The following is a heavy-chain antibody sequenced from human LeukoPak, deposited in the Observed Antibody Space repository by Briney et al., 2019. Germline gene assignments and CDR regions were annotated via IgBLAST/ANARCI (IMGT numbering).Heavy chain of an antibody. CDR2: ISYDGSNK. J-gene: IGHJ3*02. Sequence: PGRSLRLSCAASRFTFSSYAMHWVRQAPGKGLEWVAVISYDGSNKYYAESVKGRFTISRDNSKNTLYLQMNSPRAEDTAVYYCAREQYLDDAFDIWGQGTMVTVSS. CDR3: AREQYLDDAFDI. CDR1: RFTFSSYA. D-gene: IGHD2-2*01. V-gene: IGHV3-30-3*01.